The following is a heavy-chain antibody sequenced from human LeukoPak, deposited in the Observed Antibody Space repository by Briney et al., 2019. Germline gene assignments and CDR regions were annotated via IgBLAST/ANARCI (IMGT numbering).Heavy chain of an antibody. CDR2: ISGYSGNT. CDR1: GYTFTSYG. CDR3: AREGPGWQWHGNWFDP. Sequence: ASVKVSCKASGYTFTSYGNSWVRQAPGQGLEWMGWISGYSGNTNYAQKLQGRVTMTTDTSTSTAYMELRSLRSDDTAVYYCAREGPGWQWHGNWFDPWGQGTLVTVSS. V-gene: IGHV1-18*01. D-gene: IGHD6-19*01. J-gene: IGHJ5*02.